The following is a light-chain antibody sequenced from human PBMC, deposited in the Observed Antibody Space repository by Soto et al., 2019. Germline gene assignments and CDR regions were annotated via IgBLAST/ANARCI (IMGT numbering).Light chain of an antibody. Sequence: EPVVTQSPGTLSLSPGERATLSCRASQSVSSSHLGWYRQKPGQAPRLIMYGASSRATGIPDRFSGSGFGTDFTLTISRLEPEDFAVCYCHLYGVSSWAFGQGTKEDIK. CDR2: GAS. V-gene: IGKV3-20*01. CDR3: HLYGVSSWA. CDR1: QSVSSSH. J-gene: IGKJ1*01.